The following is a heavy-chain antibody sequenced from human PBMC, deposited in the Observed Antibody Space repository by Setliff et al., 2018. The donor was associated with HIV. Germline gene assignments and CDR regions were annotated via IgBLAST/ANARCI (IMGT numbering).Heavy chain of an antibody. Sequence: SETLSLTCTVSGGSISSSSYYWGWIRQPPGKGLEGIGSIYYSGRTYYNPSLKSRVTTSVEKSKNQFSLKLSSVTAADTAVYYCATMGRRGWFIDYWGQGTLVTVSS. CDR1: GGSISSSSYY. V-gene: IGHV4-39*01. CDR3: ATMGRRGWFIDY. CDR2: IYYSGRT. J-gene: IGHJ4*02. D-gene: IGHD6-19*01.